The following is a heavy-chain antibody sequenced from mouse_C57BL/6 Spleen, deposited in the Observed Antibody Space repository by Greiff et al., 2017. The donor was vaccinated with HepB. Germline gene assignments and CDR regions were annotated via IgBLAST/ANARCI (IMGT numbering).Heavy chain of an antibody. D-gene: IGHD4-1*01. CDR1: GYTFTSYW. CDR3: ARGGKNWDY. V-gene: IGHV1-59*01. J-gene: IGHJ2*01. Sequence: QVQLQQPGAELVRPGTSVKLSCKASGYTFTSYWMHWVKQRPGQGLEWIGVIDPSDSYTNYNQKFKGKATLTVDTSSSTAYMQLSSLTSEDSAVYYCARGGKNWDYWGQGTTLTVSS. CDR2: IDPSDSYT.